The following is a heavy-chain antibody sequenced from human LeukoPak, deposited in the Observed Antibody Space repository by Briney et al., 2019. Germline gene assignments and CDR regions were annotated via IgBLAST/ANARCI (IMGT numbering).Heavy chain of an antibody. Sequence: SETLSLTCTVSGGSISSSSYYWGWIRQPPGKGLEWIGSIYYSGSTYYNPCLKSRVTISVDTSKNQFSLKLSSVTAADTAVYYCARRSNDADFYYYYYMDVWGKGTTVTVSS. D-gene: IGHD1-1*01. CDR2: IYYSGST. J-gene: IGHJ6*03. V-gene: IGHV4-39*07. CDR3: ARRSNDADFYYYYYMDV. CDR1: GGSISSSSYY.